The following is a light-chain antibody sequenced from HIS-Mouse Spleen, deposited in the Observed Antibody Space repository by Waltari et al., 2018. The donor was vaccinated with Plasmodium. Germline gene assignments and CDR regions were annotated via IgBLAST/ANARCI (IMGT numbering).Light chain of an antibody. Sequence: SYELTQPPSVSVSPGQTASITCSGDKLGAKYACWYQQKPGQSPVLVIYQASKRPSGIPELFSGSNSVNTATLTISGTQAMDEADYYCQAWDSSTVVFGGGTKLTVL. CDR2: QAS. V-gene: IGLV3-1*01. CDR1: KLGAKY. CDR3: QAWDSSTVV. J-gene: IGLJ2*01.